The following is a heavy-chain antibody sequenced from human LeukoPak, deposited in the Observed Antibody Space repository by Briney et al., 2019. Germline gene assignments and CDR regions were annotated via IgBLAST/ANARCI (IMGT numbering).Heavy chain of an antibody. J-gene: IGHJ4*02. Sequence: PGGSLRLSCAASGFTFSSYWMSWVRQARGKGLEWVANIKQDGSEKYYVDSVKGRFTISRDNAKNSLYLQMNSLRAEDTAVYYCARGCSGGSCYSYPFDYWGQGTLVTVSS. CDR1: GFTFSSYW. CDR2: IKQDGSEK. V-gene: IGHV3-7*01. D-gene: IGHD2-15*01. CDR3: ARGCSGGSCYSYPFDY.